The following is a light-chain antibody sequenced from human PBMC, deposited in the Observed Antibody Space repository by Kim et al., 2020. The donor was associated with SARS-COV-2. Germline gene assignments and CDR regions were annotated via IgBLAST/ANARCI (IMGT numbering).Light chain of an antibody. CDR2: AAS. J-gene: IGKJ2*01. V-gene: IGKV1-39*01. CDR1: QSISSY. CDR3: QQYQDLPFT. Sequence: DIQMTQSPSSLSASVGDRVTITCRASQSISSYLNWYQQKPGKAPKLLIYAASSLQSGVPSRFSGSGSGTDFAFTINSLQPEDIATYYCQQYQDLPFTFGQGTKLEI.